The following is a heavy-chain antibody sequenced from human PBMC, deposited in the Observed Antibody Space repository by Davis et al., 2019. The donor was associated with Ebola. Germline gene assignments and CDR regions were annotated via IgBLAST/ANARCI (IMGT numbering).Heavy chain of an antibody. D-gene: IGHD2-2*01. CDR2: ISGSGGST. J-gene: IGHJ4*02. CDR1: GFTFSSYA. V-gene: IGHV3-23*01. Sequence: PGGSLRLSCAASGFTFSSYAMSWVRQAPGKGLEWVSAISGSGGSTYYADSVKGRFTISRDNAKNSLYLQMNSLRAEDTAVYYCARDLALSSTPYYFDYWGQGTLVTVSS. CDR3: ARDLALSSTPYYFDY.